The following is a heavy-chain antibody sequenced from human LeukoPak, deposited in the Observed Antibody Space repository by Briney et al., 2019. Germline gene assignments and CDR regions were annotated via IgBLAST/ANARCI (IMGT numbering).Heavy chain of an antibody. Sequence: GASVKVSCKASGYTFTGYYMHWVRQAPGQGLEWMGWINPNSGGTNYAQKFQGRVTMTRDTSISTAYMELSRLRSDDTAVYYCARGNRDSSGYYYVDYWGQGTLVTVSS. CDR3: ARGNRDSSGYYYVDY. J-gene: IGHJ4*02. V-gene: IGHV1-2*02. CDR1: GYTFTGYY. CDR2: INPNSGGT. D-gene: IGHD3-22*01.